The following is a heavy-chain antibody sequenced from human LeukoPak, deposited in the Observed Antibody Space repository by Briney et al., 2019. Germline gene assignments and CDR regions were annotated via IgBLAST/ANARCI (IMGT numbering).Heavy chain of an antibody. V-gene: IGHV3-74*01. CDR3: AMGEMATFDY. Sequence: GGSLRLSCAVSGFTFSSDWMHWVRQAPGMGPVWVSRIHSDGSSTRYADSVRGRFTISRDNAKNTLYLQMNSLRAEDTAVYYCAMGEMATFDYWGQGTLVTVSS. J-gene: IGHJ4*02. CDR1: GFTFSSDW. D-gene: IGHD5-24*01. CDR2: IHSDGSST.